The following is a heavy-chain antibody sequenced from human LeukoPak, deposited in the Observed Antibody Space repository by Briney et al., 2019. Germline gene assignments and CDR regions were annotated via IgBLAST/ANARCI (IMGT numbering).Heavy chain of an antibody. CDR3: ARGRVGEYYYYYMDV. CDR2: MNPNSGNT. D-gene: IGHD3-10*01. V-gene: IGHV1-8*01. J-gene: IGHJ6*03. CDR1: GYTFTSYD. Sequence: ASVKVSCKASGYTFTSYDINWVRQAPGQGLEWMGWMNPNSGNTGYAQKFKGRVTMTRNTSISTAYMELSSLRSEDTAVYYCARGRVGEYYYYYMDVWGKGTTVTISS.